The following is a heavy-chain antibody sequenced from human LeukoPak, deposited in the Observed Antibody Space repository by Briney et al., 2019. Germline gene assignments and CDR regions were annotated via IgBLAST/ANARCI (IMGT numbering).Heavy chain of an antibody. CDR2: IYPGDSDT. J-gene: IGHJ4*02. Sequence: CSSYWIGWVRQMPGKGLEWMGIIYPGDSDTRYSPSLQGQVTISVDTFIGTAYLQWSSLKASDTAIYYCARQNDFRLDYWGQGTLVTVSS. V-gene: IGHV5-51*01. CDR3: ARQNDFRLDY. CDR1: CSSYW. D-gene: IGHD3-3*01.